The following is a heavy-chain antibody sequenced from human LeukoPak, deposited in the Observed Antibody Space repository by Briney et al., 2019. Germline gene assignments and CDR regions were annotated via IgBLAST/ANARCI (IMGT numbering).Heavy chain of an antibody. CDR2: ILNDGSNT. CDR3: AKAGASNYRYYFDY. J-gene: IGHJ4*02. V-gene: IGHV3-33*06. CDR1: GFTFRNFV. D-gene: IGHD4-11*01. Sequence: GRSLRLSCAASGFTFRNFVMHWVRQAPGKGLEWVAGILNDGSNTDYADSVKGRFTVSRDNSENTLYLQMNSLRAEDTAVYYCAKAGASNYRYYFDYWGQGTLVTVSS.